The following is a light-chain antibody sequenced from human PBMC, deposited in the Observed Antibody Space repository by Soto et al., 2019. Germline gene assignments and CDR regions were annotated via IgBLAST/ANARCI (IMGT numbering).Light chain of an antibody. Sequence: QSALTQPASVSVSPGQSITISCTGTSSEVGSYNLVSWYQQHPGKAPKLMIYEGSKRPSGVSNRFSGSKSGNTASLTISGLQAEDEADYYCCSYAGSYVFGTGTKLTVL. J-gene: IGLJ1*01. CDR1: SSEVGSYNL. V-gene: IGLV2-23*01. CDR3: CSYAGSYV. CDR2: EGS.